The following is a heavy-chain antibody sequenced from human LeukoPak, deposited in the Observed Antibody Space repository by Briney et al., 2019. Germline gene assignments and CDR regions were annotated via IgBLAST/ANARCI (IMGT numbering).Heavy chain of an antibody. D-gene: IGHD3-10*01. V-gene: IGHV3-48*02. J-gene: IGHJ4*02. CDR2: ISSSSSTI. Sequence: PGGSLRLSCAASGFTFSSYSMNWVRQAPGKGLEWVSYISSSSSTIYYADSVKGRFTTSRDNAKNSLYLQMNSLRDEDTAVYYCARAAMVRGVIIPHFDYWGQGTLVTVSS. CDR1: GFTFSSYS. CDR3: ARAAMVRGVIIPHFDY.